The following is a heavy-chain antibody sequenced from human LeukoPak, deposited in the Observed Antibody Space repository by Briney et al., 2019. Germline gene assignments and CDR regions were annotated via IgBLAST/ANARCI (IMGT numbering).Heavy chain of an antibody. CDR2: INAGNGNT. J-gene: IGHJ4*02. Sequence: GASVTVSFTASGYTFTIYAMHWVRQAPGQRLEWMGWINAGNGNTKYSQKFQGRVTITRYTSASTAYMELSSLRSEDTAVYYCARVSGSGGSKYYFDYWGQGTLVTVSS. D-gene: IGHD3-10*01. V-gene: IGHV1-3*01. CDR3: ARVSGSGGSKYYFDY. CDR1: GYTFTIYA.